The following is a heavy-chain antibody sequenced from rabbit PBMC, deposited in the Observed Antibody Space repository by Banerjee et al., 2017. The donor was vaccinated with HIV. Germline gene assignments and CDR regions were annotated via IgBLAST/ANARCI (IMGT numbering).Heavy chain of an antibody. V-gene: IGHV1S45*01. D-gene: IGHD4-1*01. Sequence: QAQLEASGGGLVKPEGSPPPTCKASGFFFSNGYVLCWVRQAPGKGLELIACINTISGDSVYANWVKGRFTISKDSWTTVTLQMTSLTAAGTASYFCAKDLAVDICWYYNLWGPGTLVTVS. CDR3: AKDLAVDICWYYNL. CDR1: GFFFSNGYV. J-gene: IGHJ4*01. CDR2: INTISGDS.